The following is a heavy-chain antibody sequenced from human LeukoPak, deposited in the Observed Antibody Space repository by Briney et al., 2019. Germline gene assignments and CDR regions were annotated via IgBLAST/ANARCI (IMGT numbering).Heavy chain of an antibody. Sequence: SETLSLTCAVYGGSFSGYYWSWIRQPPGKGLEWIGEINHSGSPNYHPSLKSRATISVATSKNQFSLKLSSVTAADTAVYYCASSQGAFDIWGQGTMVTVSS. CDR1: GGSFSGYY. CDR2: INHSGSP. CDR3: ASSQGAFDI. J-gene: IGHJ3*02. V-gene: IGHV4-34*01.